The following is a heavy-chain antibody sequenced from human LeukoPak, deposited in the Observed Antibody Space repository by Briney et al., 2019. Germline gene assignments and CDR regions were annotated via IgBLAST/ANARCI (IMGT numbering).Heavy chain of an antibody. CDR2: IYHNGNT. CDR1: GYSISSGYY. CDR3: ARGTDYQLPLLDC. Sequence: TPSETLSLTCAVSGYSISSGYYWGWIRQPPRKGLEWIGSIYHNGNTYYNPSLKSRVTMSVDTSKNQFSLKLSSVTAADTAVYYCARGTDYQLPLLDCWGQGTLVTVSS. D-gene: IGHD2-2*01. J-gene: IGHJ4*02. V-gene: IGHV4-38-2*01.